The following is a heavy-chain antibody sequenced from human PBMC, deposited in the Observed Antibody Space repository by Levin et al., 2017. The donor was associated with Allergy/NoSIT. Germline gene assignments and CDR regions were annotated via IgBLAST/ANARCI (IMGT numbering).Heavy chain of an antibody. CDR3: ARSERNYLLPDLDF. D-gene: IGHD2-2*01. Sequence: GGSLRLSCAASGFPFSSYAMTWVRQAPGKGLEWVSSISASGGTTYHADSVRGRFTISRDNSKNTLYLQMNNLRAEDTALYYCARSERNYLLPDLDFWGQGTLVTVSS. V-gene: IGHV3-23*01. CDR1: GFPFSSYA. J-gene: IGHJ4*02. CDR2: ISASGGTT.